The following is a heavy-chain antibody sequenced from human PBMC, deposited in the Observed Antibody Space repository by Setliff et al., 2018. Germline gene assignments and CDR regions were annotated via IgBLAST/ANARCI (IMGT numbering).Heavy chain of an antibody. J-gene: IGHJ4*02. Sequence: RASVMVSCKASGFTFTDHYMHWVRQAPGQGLEWMGWINLHGGGTNYAQNFQGRVTMTMDTSISTAYMELSGLRSDDTALYYCARGRIGSTWTGDYWGQGALVTVSS. D-gene: IGHD2-2*01. V-gene: IGHV1-2*02. CDR3: ARGRIGSTWTGDY. CDR1: GFTFTDHY. CDR2: INLHGGGT.